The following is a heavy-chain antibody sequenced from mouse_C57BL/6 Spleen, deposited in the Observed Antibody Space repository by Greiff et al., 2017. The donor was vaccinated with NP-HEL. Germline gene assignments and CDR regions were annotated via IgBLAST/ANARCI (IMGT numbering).Heavy chain of an antibody. CDR1: GYSFTDYN. CDR3: ARETYYDSSPHYFDY. CDR2: INPNYGTT. V-gene: IGHV1-39*01. J-gene: IGHJ2*01. D-gene: IGHD1-1*01. Sequence: LVESGPELVKPGASVKISCKASGYSFTDYNMNWVKQSNGKSLEWIGVINPNYGTTSYNQKFKGKATLTVDQSSSTAYMQLNSLTSEDSAVYYCARETYYDSSPHYFDYWGQGTTLTVSS.